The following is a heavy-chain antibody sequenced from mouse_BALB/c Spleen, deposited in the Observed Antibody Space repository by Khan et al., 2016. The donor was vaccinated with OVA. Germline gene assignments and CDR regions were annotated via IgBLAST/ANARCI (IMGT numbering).Heavy chain of an antibody. D-gene: IGHD1-1*01. CDR2: VSTGGSYT. Sequence: EVQLVESGGDLVKPGGSLKLSCAASGFTFSTYGMSWVRQTPYKRLEWVATVSTGGSYTYYPDSVKGRFTISRDNAKNTLYLQMSGLKSEDTAMFYCTRLAYYYDSEGFAYWGQGTLVTVSA. CDR1: GFTFSTYG. V-gene: IGHV5-6*01. CDR3: TRLAYYYDSEGFAY. J-gene: IGHJ3*01.